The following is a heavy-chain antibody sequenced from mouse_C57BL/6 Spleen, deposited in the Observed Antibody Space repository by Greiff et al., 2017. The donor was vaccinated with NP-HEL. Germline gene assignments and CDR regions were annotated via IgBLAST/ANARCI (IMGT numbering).Heavy chain of an antibody. Sequence: EVMLVESGGGLVQPKGSLKLSCAASGFTFNTYAMHWVRQAPGKGLEWVARIRSKSSNYATYYADSVKDRFTISRDDSQSMLYLQKNNLKTEDTAMYYGVGIYYDYDAYAMGYWGQRTSVTVSS. V-gene: IGHV10-3*01. J-gene: IGHJ4*01. CDR1: GFTFNTYA. CDR3: VGIYYDYDAYAMGY. CDR2: IRSKSSNYAT. D-gene: IGHD2-4*01.